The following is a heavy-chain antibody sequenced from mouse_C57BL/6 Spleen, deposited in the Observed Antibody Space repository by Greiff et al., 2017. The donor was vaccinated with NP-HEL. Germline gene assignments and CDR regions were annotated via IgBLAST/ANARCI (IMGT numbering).Heavy chain of an antibody. Sequence: QVHVKQSGAELVRPGASVTLSCKASGYTFTDYEMHWVKQTPVHGLEWIGAIDPETGGTAYNQKFKGKAILTADKSSSTAYMELRSLTSEDSAVYYCTRNIYYGSSYPFAYWGQGTLVTVSA. J-gene: IGHJ3*01. CDR3: TRNIYYGSSYPFAY. CDR1: GYTFTDYE. V-gene: IGHV1-15*01. D-gene: IGHD1-1*01. CDR2: IDPETGGT.